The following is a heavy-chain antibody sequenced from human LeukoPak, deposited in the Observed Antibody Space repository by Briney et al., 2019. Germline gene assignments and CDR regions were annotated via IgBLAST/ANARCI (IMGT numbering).Heavy chain of an antibody. CDR1: GFTVSSNY. J-gene: IGHJ4*02. Sequence: GGSLRLSCAASGFTVSSNYMSWVRHAPGKGLEWVSVIYSGGSTYYADSVKGRVTISRDNSKNTLYLQMNSMRAEDTAVYYCARDLAYYYDSSGYYYDYWGQGTLVTVSS. CDR3: ARDLAYYYDSSGYYYDY. CDR2: IYSGGST. V-gene: IGHV3-53*01. D-gene: IGHD3-22*01.